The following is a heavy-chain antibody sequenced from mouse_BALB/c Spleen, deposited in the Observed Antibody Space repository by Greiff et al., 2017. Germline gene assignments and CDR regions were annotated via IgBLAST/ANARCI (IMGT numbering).Heavy chain of an antibody. J-gene: IGHJ4*01. Sequence: VQLQQSGAELVKPGASVKLSCTASGFNIKDTYMHWVKQRPEQGLEWIGRIDPANGNTKYDPKFQGKATITADTSSNTAYLQLSSLTSEDTAVYYSARSLLLRFYAMDYWGQGTSVTVSS. CDR2: IDPANGNT. D-gene: IGHD1-1*01. CDR3: ARSLLLRFYAMDY. V-gene: IGHV14-3*02. CDR1: GFNIKDTY.